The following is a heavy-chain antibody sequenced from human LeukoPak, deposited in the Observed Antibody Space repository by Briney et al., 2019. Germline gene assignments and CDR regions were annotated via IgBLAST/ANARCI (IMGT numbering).Heavy chain of an antibody. J-gene: IGHJ6*02. D-gene: IGHD3-3*02. V-gene: IGHV3-21*01. Sequence: PGGSLRLSCAASGFTFNTYSMNWVRQAPGKGREWVSYVSSSSTSIYYADSVKGRFTISRDNGMDSLILQMNALTAEDTAVYYCAREGHSSPRGYFGVDVWGQGTTVTVSS. CDR1: GFTFNTYS. CDR2: VSSSSTSI. CDR3: AREGHSSPRGYFGVDV.